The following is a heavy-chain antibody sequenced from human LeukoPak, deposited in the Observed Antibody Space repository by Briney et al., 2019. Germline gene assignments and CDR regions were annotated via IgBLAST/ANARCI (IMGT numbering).Heavy chain of an antibody. CDR2: IIPIFGTA. CDR3: ARTFYEQMPHFDY. J-gene: IGHJ4*02. CDR1: GGTFTSYA. V-gene: IGHV1-69*13. D-gene: IGHD3-16*01. Sequence: ASVKVSCKASGGTFTSYAISWVRQAPGQGLEWMGGIIPIFGTANYAQKFQGRVTITADESTSTAYMELSSLRSEDTAVYYCARTFYEQMPHFDYWGQGTLVTVSS.